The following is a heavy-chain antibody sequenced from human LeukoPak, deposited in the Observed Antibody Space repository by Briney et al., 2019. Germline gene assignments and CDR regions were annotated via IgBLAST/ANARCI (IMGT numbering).Heavy chain of an antibody. J-gene: IGHJ4*02. CDR2: INPNSGGT. CDR3: ARDGGGRYFDWLLPGYSYFDY. D-gene: IGHD3-9*01. V-gene: IGHV1-2*02. CDR1: GYTFTGYY. Sequence: ASVKVSCKASGYTFTGYYMHWVRQAPGQGLEWMGWINPNSGGTNYAQKFQGRVTMTRDTSISTAYMELSRLRSDDTAVYYCARDGGGRYFDWLLPGYSYFDYWGQGTLVTVSS.